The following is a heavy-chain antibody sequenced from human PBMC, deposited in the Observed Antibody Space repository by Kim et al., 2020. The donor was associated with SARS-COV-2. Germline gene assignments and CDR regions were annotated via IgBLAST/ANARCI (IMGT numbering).Heavy chain of an antibody. V-gene: IGHV1-2*02. Sequence: QKFQGGVTMTRDTSNSTAYMELSSLRSDDTAVYYCARNHIAAGGTNWFDPWGQGTLVTVSS. CDR3: ARNHIAAGGTNWFDP. J-gene: IGHJ5*02. D-gene: IGHD6-13*01.